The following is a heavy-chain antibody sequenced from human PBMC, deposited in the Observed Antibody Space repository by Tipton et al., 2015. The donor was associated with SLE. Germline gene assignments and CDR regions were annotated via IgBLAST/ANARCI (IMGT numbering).Heavy chain of an antibody. CDR3: ASTTILGVYSVCMDF. Sequence: LRLSCTVSGGSISSYYWSWIRQPPGKGLEWIGYIYYSGSTNYNPSLKSRVTISVDTSKNQFSLKLSSVTAAATAVYYCASTTILGVYSVCMDFCTKGTAVTVSS. CDR2: IYYSGST. CDR1: GGSISSYY. D-gene: IGHD3-3*01. J-gene: IGHJ6*03. V-gene: IGHV4-59*01.